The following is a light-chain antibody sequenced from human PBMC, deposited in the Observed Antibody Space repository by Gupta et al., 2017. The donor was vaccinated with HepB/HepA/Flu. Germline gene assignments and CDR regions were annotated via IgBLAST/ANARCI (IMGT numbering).Light chain of an antibody. V-gene: IGKV1-39*01. CDR2: AAS. J-gene: IGKJ1*01. CDR1: QSISSY. Sequence: DIQMTQSPSSLSASVGDRVTITCRASQSISSYLNWYQQKPGKAPKLLIYAASSLQSGVPSRFSGSGSGTDFTLTIISLQPEDFATYYCQQSSTTPPTFGQGTKVEIK. CDR3: QQSSTTPPT.